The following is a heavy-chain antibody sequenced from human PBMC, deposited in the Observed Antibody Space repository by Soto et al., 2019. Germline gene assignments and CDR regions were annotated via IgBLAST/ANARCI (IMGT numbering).Heavy chain of an antibody. Sequence: QVQLVQSGAEVKKPGASVKVSCKASGYTFTCYGISWVRQAPGQGLEWMGWISAYNGNTNYAQKLQGRVTMTTDTSTSTAYMELRSLRSDDTAVYYCARDNPRLIAVAGIFDYWGQGTLVTVSS. V-gene: IGHV1-18*01. D-gene: IGHD6-19*01. CDR2: ISAYNGNT. CDR3: ARDNPRLIAVAGIFDY. J-gene: IGHJ4*02. CDR1: GYTFTCYG.